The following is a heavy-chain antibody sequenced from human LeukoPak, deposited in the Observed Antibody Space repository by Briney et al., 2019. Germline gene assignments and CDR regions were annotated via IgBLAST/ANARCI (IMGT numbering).Heavy chain of an antibody. CDR2: ISGTGDST. CDR3: AKDTRYYYDSSGYLGYYYYYMDV. CDR1: GFTFSSYA. J-gene: IGHJ6*03. D-gene: IGHD3-22*01. Sequence: GGSLRLSCAASGFTFSSYAMSWVRQAPGKGLEWVSGISGTGDSTYYADSVKGRFTISRDNSKKTLYLQMNSLIAEDTAVYYCAKDTRYYYDSSGYLGYYYYYMDVWGKGTTVTVSS. V-gene: IGHV3-23*01.